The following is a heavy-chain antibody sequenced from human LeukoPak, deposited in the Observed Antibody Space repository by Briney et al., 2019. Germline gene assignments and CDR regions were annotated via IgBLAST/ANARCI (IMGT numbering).Heavy chain of an antibody. Sequence: SETLSLTCAVYGGSFSGYYWSWIRQPPGKGLEWIGEINHSGSTNYNPSLKSRVTISVDTSKNQFSLKLSSVTAADTAVYYCAIHGVIAARPFDYWGQGPLAPVSS. D-gene: IGHD6-6*01. V-gene: IGHV4-34*01. J-gene: IGHJ4*02. CDR1: GGSFSGYY. CDR3: AIHGVIAARPFDY. CDR2: INHSGST.